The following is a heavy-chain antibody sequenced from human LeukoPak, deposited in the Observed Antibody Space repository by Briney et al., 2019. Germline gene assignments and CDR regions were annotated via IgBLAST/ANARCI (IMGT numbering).Heavy chain of an antibody. CDR2: IYYSGST. Sequence: AETLSLTCTVSGGSISSSSYYWGWIRQPPGKGLEWTGSIYYSGSTYYNPSLKSRVTISVDTSKNQFSLKLSSVTAADTAVYYCARGPHYFDSSGYYYPFDYWGQGTLVTVSS. J-gene: IGHJ4*02. D-gene: IGHD3-22*01. CDR1: GGSISSSSYY. V-gene: IGHV4-39*07. CDR3: ARGPHYFDSSGYYYPFDY.